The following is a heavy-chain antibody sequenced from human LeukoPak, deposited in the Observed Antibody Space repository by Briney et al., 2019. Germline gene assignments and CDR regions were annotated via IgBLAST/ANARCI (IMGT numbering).Heavy chain of an antibody. CDR1: GFTFSTYA. CDR2: ISSSSSTI. J-gene: IGHJ6*03. CDR3: ARLGGYYYYYYMDV. V-gene: IGHV3-48*01. Sequence: GGSLRLSCVGSGFTFSTYAMNWVRQAPGKGLEWVSYISSSSSTIYYADSVKGRFTISRDNAKNSLYLQMNSLRAEDTAVYYCARLGGYYYYYYMDVWGKGTTVTVSS. D-gene: IGHD3-16*01.